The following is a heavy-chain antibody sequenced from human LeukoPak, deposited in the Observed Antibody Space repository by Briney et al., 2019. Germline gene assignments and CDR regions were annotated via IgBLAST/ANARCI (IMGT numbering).Heavy chain of an antibody. CDR1: GFTFSSYG. Sequence: PGGSLRLSCAASGFTFSSYGMHWVRQAPGKGLEWVAVISYDGSNKYYADSVKGRFTISRDNSKNTLYLQMNSLRAEDTAVYYCAKGDYGSGRYLALWGQGTLVAVSS. D-gene: IGHD3-10*01. J-gene: IGHJ4*02. CDR2: ISYDGSNK. CDR3: AKGDYGSGRYLAL. V-gene: IGHV3-30*18.